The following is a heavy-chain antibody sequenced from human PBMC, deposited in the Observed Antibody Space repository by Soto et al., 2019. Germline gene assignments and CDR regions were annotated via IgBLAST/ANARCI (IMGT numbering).Heavy chain of an antibody. CDR3: ARDHHEQMSFDW. Sequence: QVQLVESGGGLVKPGGSLRLSCVASGITFGDYYMTCVRQAPGKWLEWLSYISSSGGIKYYADSVKGRFTISRDNGKNSLSLQMNSLRVDDTAVYYCARDHHEQMSFDWWGQGTLVTVYS. V-gene: IGHV3-11*01. CDR1: GITFGDYY. J-gene: IGHJ4*02. CDR2: ISSSGGIK.